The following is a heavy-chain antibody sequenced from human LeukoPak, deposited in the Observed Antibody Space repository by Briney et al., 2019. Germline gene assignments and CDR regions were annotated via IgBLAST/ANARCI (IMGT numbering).Heavy chain of an antibody. CDR2: IKHDGSEK. Sequence: PGGSLRLSCAASGFSLERYWMSWVRQAPGKGLEWVAHIKHDGSEKYYVDSVKGRFTISRDNAKNALYLQMNSLRAEDTAVYYCARSAYYAFDYWGQGTLVTVSS. D-gene: IGHD3-3*01. CDR3: ARSAYYAFDY. CDR1: GFSLERYW. V-gene: IGHV3-7*01. J-gene: IGHJ4*02.